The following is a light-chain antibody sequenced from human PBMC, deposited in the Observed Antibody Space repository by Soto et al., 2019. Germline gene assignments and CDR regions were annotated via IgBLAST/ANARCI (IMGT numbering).Light chain of an antibody. J-gene: IGKJ3*01. CDR3: QQANIYPFT. CDR1: QGISNY. CDR2: SAS. Sequence: IQLTQSPSSLSASVGDRVTITCRASQGISNYLAWYQQKPGKAPKLLIYSASTLQRGGSSRFSGSGSGADFTLMISSLQPEDVATYFCQQANIYPFTFGLGTKVEIK. V-gene: IGKV1-9*01.